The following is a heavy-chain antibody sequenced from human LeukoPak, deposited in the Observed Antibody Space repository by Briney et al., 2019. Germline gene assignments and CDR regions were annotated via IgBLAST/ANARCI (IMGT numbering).Heavy chain of an antibody. CDR3: ARGGLRGDY. Sequence: GGSLRLSCAASGFSFSNYAMSWVRQAPGKGLEWVSYISSSSGTIYYADSVKGRFTISRDNAENSLYLQMSSLRAEDTAVYYCARGGLRGDYWGQGTLVTVSS. D-gene: IGHD4-17*01. V-gene: IGHV3-48*01. J-gene: IGHJ4*02. CDR1: GFSFSNYA. CDR2: ISSSSGTI.